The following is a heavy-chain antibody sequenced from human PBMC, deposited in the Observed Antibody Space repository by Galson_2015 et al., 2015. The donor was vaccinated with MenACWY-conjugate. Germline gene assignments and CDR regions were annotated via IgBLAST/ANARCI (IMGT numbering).Heavy chain of an antibody. CDR3: ARDLGFYCSHNDCYSPY. J-gene: IGHJ4*02. V-gene: IGHV3-7*03. D-gene: IGHD2-15*01. CDR1: GFIFNNYW. Sequence: SLRLSCAASGFIFNNYWMSWVRHVPRKGPEWVANIKQDGSEKYYVDSVRGRFTISRDNAKSSLFLQMNSLRAEDTAVYYCARDLGFYCSHNDCYSPYWGQGTLVTVSS. CDR2: IKQDGSEK.